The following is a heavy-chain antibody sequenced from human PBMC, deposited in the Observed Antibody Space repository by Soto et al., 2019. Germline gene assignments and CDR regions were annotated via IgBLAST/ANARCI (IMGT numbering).Heavy chain of an antibody. CDR3: GLTGYFRGIDY. CDR2: INHSGST. V-gene: IGHV4-34*01. J-gene: IGHJ4*02. D-gene: IGHD3-9*01. CDR1: GGSFSGYY. Sequence: QVQLQQWGAGLLKPSETLSLTCAVYGGSFSGYYWSWIRQPPGKGLEWIGEINHSGSTNYNPALKSRVTLSVDTSKNQFSLKLSSVTAADTAVYYCGLTGYFRGIDYWGQGTLVTVSS.